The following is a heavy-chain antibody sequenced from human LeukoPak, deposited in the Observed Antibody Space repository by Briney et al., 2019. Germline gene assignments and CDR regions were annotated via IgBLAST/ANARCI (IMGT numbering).Heavy chain of an antibody. CDR3: ARHFSPAGRWYSSRPFDY. Sequence: SETLSLTCTVSGGSISSSSYYWGWIRQPPGKGLEWIGSIYYSGSTYYNPSLKSRVTISVDTSKNQFSLKLSSVTAADTAVYYCARHFSPAGRWYSSRPFDYWGQGTLVTVSS. D-gene: IGHD6-13*01. CDR2: IYYSGST. V-gene: IGHV4-39*01. CDR1: GGSISSSSYY. J-gene: IGHJ4*02.